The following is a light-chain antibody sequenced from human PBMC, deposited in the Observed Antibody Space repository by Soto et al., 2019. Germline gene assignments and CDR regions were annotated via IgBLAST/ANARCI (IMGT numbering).Light chain of an antibody. CDR1: SSDIGGYNY. J-gene: IGLJ2*01. CDR3: GSYAGSNTVL. CDR2: DVS. V-gene: IGLV2-14*03. Sequence: SALTQPASVSGSPGQSITISCPGTSSDIGGYNYVSWYQQHPGKAPKLMIYDVSDRPSGVSNRFSGSKSGNTASLTISGLQAEDEADYYCGSYAGSNTVLFGGGTKLTVL.